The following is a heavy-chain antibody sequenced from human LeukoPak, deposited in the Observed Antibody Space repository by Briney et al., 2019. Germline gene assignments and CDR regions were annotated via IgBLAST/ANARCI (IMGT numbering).Heavy chain of an antibody. D-gene: IGHD3-22*01. CDR2: IYYSGST. Sequence: PSETLSLTCTVSGGSISSSSYYWGWIRQPPGKGLEWIGSIYYSGSTYYNPSLKSRVTISVDTSKNQFSLKLSSVTAADTALYYCARARNYYDSSDYYYEGDAFDIWGQGTMVTVSS. V-gene: IGHV4-39*07. CDR1: GGSISSSSYY. J-gene: IGHJ3*02. CDR3: ARARNYYDSSDYYYEGDAFDI.